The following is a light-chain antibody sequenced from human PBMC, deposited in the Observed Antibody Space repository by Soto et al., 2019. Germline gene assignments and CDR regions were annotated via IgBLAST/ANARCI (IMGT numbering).Light chain of an antibody. V-gene: IGLV4-69*01. J-gene: IGLJ2*01. Sequence: QPVLTQSPSASASLGAPVKLTCTLSSGHSCNAIAWHQQQPQKGPRYLLKVNSDGSHIKGDGIPDRFSGSSSGAERYLTISSLQSEDEADYYCQTWGTGIHVVFGGGTKLTVL. CDR3: QTWGTGIHVV. CDR2: VNSDGSH. CDR1: SGHSCNA.